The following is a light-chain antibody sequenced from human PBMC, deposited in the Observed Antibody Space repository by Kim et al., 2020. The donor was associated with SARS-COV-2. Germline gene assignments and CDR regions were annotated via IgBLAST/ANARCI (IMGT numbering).Light chain of an antibody. CDR1: Y. CDR2: TAS. Sequence: YLAWYQQNPGKAPRLLIRTASTLQGGVPSRFSGSGSGTEFALTISSLQPGDFATYYCQHFDSYTSTFTFGPGTKVDFK. V-gene: IGKV1-9*01. CDR3: QHFDSYTSTFT. J-gene: IGKJ3*01.